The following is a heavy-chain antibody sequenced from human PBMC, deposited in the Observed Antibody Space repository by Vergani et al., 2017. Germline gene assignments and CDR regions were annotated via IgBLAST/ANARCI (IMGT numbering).Heavy chain of an antibody. V-gene: IGHV1-69*01. J-gene: IGHJ2*01. CDR1: GGTFSSYA. CDR2: IIPIFGTA. CDR3: ARERSIAARSPAYFDL. Sequence: QVQLVQSGAEVKKPGSSVKVSCKASGGTFSSYAISWVRQAPEQGLEWMGGIIPIFGTANYAQKFQGRVTITADESTSTAYMELSSLRSEDTAVYYCARERSIAARSPAYFDLWGRGTLVTVSS. D-gene: IGHD6-6*01.